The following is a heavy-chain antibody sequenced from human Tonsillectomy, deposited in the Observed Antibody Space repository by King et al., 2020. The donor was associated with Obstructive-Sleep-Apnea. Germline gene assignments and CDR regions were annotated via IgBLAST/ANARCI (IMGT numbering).Heavy chain of an antibody. D-gene: IGHD2-2*01. CDR3: AGGGPVVGPGAMPGFKWFGP. CDR2: ISYDGSNK. CDR1: GFTFSTYA. J-gene: IGHJ5*02. V-gene: IGHV3-30-3*01. Sequence: VQLVESGGGVVQPGRSLRLSCAASGFTFSTYAMYWVRQAPGKGLEWVAVISYDGSNKYYADSVKGRFTISRDNSKNTLYLQMNSLRAEDTAVYYCAGGGPVVGPGAMPGFKWFGPWGQGTLV.